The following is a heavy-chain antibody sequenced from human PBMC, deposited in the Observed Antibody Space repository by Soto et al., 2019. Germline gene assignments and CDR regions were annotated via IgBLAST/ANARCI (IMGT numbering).Heavy chain of an antibody. CDR1: GFTFRDYA. CDR3: ARTTAAMITDRYNWFDA. Sequence: GGSLRLSCVAAGFTFRDYAMHWVRRIPGKGLEWVAVISSSGDRQQYAESVKGRFTISRDNSQNTLYLQVSSLTSDDSAVFHCARTTAAMITDRYNWFDAWGPGTQVTVSS. V-gene: IGHV3-30-3*01. CDR2: ISSSGDRQ. D-gene: IGHD1-1*01. J-gene: IGHJ5*02.